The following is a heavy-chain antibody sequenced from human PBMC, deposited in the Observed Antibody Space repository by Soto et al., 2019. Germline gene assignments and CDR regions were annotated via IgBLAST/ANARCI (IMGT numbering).Heavy chain of an antibody. V-gene: IGHV3-23*01. Sequence: EVQLLESGGGLVQPGGSLRLSCAASGLTFNNYAMTWVRQAPGKGLEWVSAISGGGDTTSYADSVKGRFTVSRDGSKNTLYLQMSSLRAEDTALYYCAKGRGGSGSLTPRVDCWGQGTLVTVSS. CDR3: AKGRGGSGSLTPRVDC. D-gene: IGHD3-10*01. CDR1: GLTFNNYA. CDR2: ISGGGDTT. J-gene: IGHJ4*02.